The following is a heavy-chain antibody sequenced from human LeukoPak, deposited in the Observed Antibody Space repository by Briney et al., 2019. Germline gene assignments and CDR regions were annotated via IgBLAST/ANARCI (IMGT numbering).Heavy chain of an antibody. V-gene: IGHV4-59*01. CDR2: IYYSGST. Sequence: SETLSLTCTVSGGSISSYYWSWIRQPPGKGLEWSGYIYYSGSTNYNPSLKSRVTISVDTSKNQFSLKLSSVTAADTAVYYCAGGWFGEFESWFDPWGQGTLVTVSS. CDR1: GGSISSYY. CDR3: AGGWFGEFESWFDP. J-gene: IGHJ5*02. D-gene: IGHD3-10*01.